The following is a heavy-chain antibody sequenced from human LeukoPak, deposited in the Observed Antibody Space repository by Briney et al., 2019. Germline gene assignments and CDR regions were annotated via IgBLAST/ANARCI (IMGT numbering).Heavy chain of an antibody. Sequence: ASVKVSCKASGYTFTGYYMHWVRQAPGQGLEWMGWINPNSGGTNYAQKFQGRVTMTSDTTISTPYMSLNRLRSDDTAVYYFARVKPGYCSSTSCYSRNWFDPWGQGTLVTVSS. CDR3: ARVKPGYCSSTSCYSRNWFDP. CDR2: INPNSGGT. J-gene: IGHJ5*02. V-gene: IGHV1-2*02. CDR1: GYTFTGYY. D-gene: IGHD2-2*01.